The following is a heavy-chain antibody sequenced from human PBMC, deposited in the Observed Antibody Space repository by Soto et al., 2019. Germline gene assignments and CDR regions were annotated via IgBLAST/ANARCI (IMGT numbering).Heavy chain of an antibody. D-gene: IGHD3-16*01. CDR2: TYYRSKWYY. Sequence: SQTLSLTCAISGDRVSSNSAAWNWIRQSPSRGLEWLGRTYYRSKWYYDYAVSVNSRITINPDTSKNQFSLHLNSVTPDDTAVYYCARDGGTGDDFWDYWGQGTLVTVSS. CDR3: ARDGGTGDDFWDY. J-gene: IGHJ4*02. V-gene: IGHV6-1*01. CDR1: GDRVSSNSAA.